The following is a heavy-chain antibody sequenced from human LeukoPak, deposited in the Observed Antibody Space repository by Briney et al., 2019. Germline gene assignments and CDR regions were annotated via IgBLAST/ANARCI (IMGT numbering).Heavy chain of an antibody. CDR3: ARIIAVAGPPHAFDI. J-gene: IGHJ3*02. CDR1: GFSFSSYI. CDR2: INSPSNII. D-gene: IGHD6-19*01. Sequence: GGSLRLSCEASGFSFSSYIMNWVRQAPGKRLEWVSYINSPSNIIYYADSVKGRFTISRDNAKSALYLEMNNLRVEDTALYYCARIIAVAGPPHAFDIWGQGILVTVSS. V-gene: IGHV3-48*04.